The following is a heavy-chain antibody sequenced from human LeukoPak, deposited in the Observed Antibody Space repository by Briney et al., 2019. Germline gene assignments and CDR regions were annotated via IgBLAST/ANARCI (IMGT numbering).Heavy chain of an antibody. Sequence: SETLSLTCTVSGGSISSYYWTWIRQPAGKGLEWIGRIYTTGSTNYNPSLKSRVTISVDTSKNQFSLKLSSVTAADTAVYYCARGAYGDLSNWFDPWGQGTLVTVSS. D-gene: IGHD4-17*01. J-gene: IGHJ5*02. CDR1: GGSISSYY. CDR3: ARGAYGDLSNWFDP. V-gene: IGHV4-4*07. CDR2: IYTTGST.